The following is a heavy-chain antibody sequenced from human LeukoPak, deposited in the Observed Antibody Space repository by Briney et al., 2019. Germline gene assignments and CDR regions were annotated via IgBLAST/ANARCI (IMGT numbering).Heavy chain of an antibody. CDR3: ARDHTPYYDSSGYRDDAFDI. CDR2: IYTSGST. D-gene: IGHD3-22*01. J-gene: IGHJ3*02. CDR1: GGSISSYY. Sequence: PSETLSLTCTVSGGSISSYYWSWIRQPAGKGLVWIGRIYTSGSTNYNPSLKSRVTMSVDTSKNQFSLKLSSVTAADTAVYYCARDHTPYYDSSGYRDDAFDIWGQGTMVTVSS. V-gene: IGHV4-4*07.